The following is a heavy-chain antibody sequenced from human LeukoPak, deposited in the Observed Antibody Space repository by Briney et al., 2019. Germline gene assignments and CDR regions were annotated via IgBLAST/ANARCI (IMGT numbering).Heavy chain of an antibody. Sequence: ASVKVSCKAYGYTFTGYYMHWVRQAAGQGLEWMGRINPNSGGTKYAQKFQGRVTMTRDTSISTAYMELSRLRSDDTAVYYCARDSRVAASDCWGQGTLVTVSS. CDR1: GYTFTGYY. J-gene: IGHJ4*02. CDR3: ARDSRVAASDC. CDR2: INPNSGGT. V-gene: IGHV1-2*06. D-gene: IGHD2-15*01.